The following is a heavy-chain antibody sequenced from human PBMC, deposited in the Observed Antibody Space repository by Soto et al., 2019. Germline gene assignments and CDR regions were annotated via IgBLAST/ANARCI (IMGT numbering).Heavy chain of an antibody. V-gene: IGHV3-30*04. CDR3: TKSSGGSSSVGMDY. CDR2: ITRDGYNK. J-gene: IGHJ4*02. CDR1: GFTFSSYA. Sequence: PGGSLRLSCAASGFTFSSYAMHWVRQAPGKGLEWVASITRDGYNKYYADSVKGRFTISRDNSKNTLSLQMTALRVEDSSVYYCTKSSGGSSSVGMDYWGPGTLVTVSS. D-gene: IGHD6-6*01.